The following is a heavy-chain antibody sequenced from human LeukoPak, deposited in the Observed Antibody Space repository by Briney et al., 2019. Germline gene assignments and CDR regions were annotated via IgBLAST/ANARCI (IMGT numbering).Heavy chain of an antibody. CDR1: GLTFSSYA. Sequence: PGGSLRLSCAASGLTFSSYAMHWVRQAPGKGLEWVAVISYDGSNKYYADSVKGRFTISRDNSKNTLYLQMNSLRAEDTAVYYCAREQNRITIFGVVRDYFDYWGQGTLVTVSS. D-gene: IGHD3-3*01. V-gene: IGHV3-30-3*01. CDR3: AREQNRITIFGVVRDYFDY. J-gene: IGHJ4*02. CDR2: ISYDGSNK.